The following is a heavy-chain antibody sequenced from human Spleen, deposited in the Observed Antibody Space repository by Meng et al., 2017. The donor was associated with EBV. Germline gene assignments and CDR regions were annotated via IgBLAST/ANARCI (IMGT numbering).Heavy chain of an antibody. J-gene: IGHJ4*02. CDR2: IYHSGST. D-gene: IGHD6-19*01. CDR3: ARDGYSSGIDY. Sequence: QWPLQESGTGLVEASETLSLTCTVSGCSVSRGSYYWSWIRQPPGKGLEWIGYIYHSGSTNYNPSLTSRVTISVDTSKNQFSLNLRSVTAADTAVYDCARDGYSSGIDYWGQGTLVTVSS. CDR1: GCSVSRGSYY. V-gene: IGHV4-61*01.